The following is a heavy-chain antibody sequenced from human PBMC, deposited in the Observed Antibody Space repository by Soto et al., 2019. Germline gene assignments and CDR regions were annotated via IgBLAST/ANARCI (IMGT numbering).Heavy chain of an antibody. CDR2: ISWNSGSI. V-gene: IGHV3-9*01. D-gene: IGHD2-15*01. CDR3: AKAHSGGSYSYYFDY. J-gene: IGHJ4*02. CDR1: GFTFDDYA. Sequence: PGGSLRLSCAASGFTFDDYAMHWVRQAPGKGLEWVSGISWNSGSIGYADSVKGRFTISRDNAKNSLYLQMNSLRAEDTALYYCAKAHSGGSYSYYFDYWGQGTLVTVSS.